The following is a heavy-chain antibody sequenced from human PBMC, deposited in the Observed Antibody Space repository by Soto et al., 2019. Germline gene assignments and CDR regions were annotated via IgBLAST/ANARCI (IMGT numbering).Heavy chain of an antibody. CDR1: GGTFSSYP. Sequence: SVEVCCKASGGTFSSYPISWVRQSPGQGLAWMGGIIPIFGTANYAQKFQGRVTITADESTSTAYMELSSLRSEDTAVYYCASSYDSSGYYSNFDYWGQGTLVTVSS. CDR2: IIPIFGTA. CDR3: ASSYDSSGYYSNFDY. V-gene: IGHV1-69*13. D-gene: IGHD3-22*01. J-gene: IGHJ4*02.